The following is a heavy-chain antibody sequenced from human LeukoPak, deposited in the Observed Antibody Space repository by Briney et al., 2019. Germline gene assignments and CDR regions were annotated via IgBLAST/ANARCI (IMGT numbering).Heavy chain of an antibody. CDR3: ARGGIAAAHDY. CDR1: GFTFHSNY. D-gene: IGHD6-13*01. V-gene: IGHV3-53*01. CDR2: IDRSGVT. Sequence: GGSLRLSCAASGFTFHSNYMSWVRQAPGKGLEWVSVIDRSGVTHYADSVKGRFTISRDNAKNSLYLQMNSLRAEDTAVYYCARGGIAAAHDYWGQGTLVTVSS. J-gene: IGHJ4*02.